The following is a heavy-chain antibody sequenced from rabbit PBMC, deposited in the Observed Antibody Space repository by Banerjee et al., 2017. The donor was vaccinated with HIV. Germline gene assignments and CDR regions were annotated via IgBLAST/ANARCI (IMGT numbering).Heavy chain of an antibody. CDR3: ARDLGYAGYAYMARLDL. V-gene: IGHV1S47*01. D-gene: IGHD6-1*01. J-gene: IGHJ3*01. CDR1: GFTISSYY. Sequence: QEQLEESGGGLVQPEGSLALTCKASGFTISSYYYMCWVRQAPGKGLEWIACIYNGDGSTYYASWVNGRFTISRSTSLNTVTLQMTSLTAADTATYFCARDLGYAGYAYMARLDLWGPGTLVTVS. CDR2: IYNGDGST.